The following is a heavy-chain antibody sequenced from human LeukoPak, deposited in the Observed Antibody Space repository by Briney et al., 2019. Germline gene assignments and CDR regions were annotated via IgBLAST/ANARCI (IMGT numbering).Heavy chain of an antibody. V-gene: IGHV1-2*02. CDR3: ARDIVVVPAAGFDP. Sequence: ASVKVCCKASGYTFTGYYMHWVRQAPGQGLEWSGWINPNSGGTNYAEKFQGRVTMTRDTSISTAYMELRRLRSDDTAVYYCARDIVVVPAAGFDPWGQGTLVTVSS. J-gene: IGHJ5*02. CDR1: GYTFTGYY. D-gene: IGHD2-2*01. CDR2: INPNSGGT.